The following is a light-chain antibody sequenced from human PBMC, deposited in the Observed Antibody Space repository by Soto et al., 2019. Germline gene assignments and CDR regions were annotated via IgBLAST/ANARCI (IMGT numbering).Light chain of an antibody. CDR3: QQYATSARLS. J-gene: IGKJ3*01. V-gene: IGKV3-20*01. CDR2: GAS. Sequence: EIVLTQSPGTLSWSPGERATLSCRASQSVSTNYLAWYQHKPGQAPRLLIYGASSRANGIPDRFSGSGSGTDFTLTINRLEPEDVAVYYCQQYATSARLSFGPGTKVDI. CDR1: QSVSTNY.